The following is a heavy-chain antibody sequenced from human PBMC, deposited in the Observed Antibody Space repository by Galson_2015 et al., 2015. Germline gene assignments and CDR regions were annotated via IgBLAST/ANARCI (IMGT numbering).Heavy chain of an antibody. D-gene: IGHD2-2*01. V-gene: IGHV3-30*18. CDR1: GFTFSSYG. CDR3: AKELAGYCSSTSCYVLDY. Sequence: SLRLSCAASGFTFSSYGMHWVRQAPGKGLEWVAVISYDGSNKYYADSVKGRFTISRDNSKNTLYLQMNSLRAEDTAVYYCAKELAGYCSSTSCYVLDYWGQGTLVTVSS. J-gene: IGHJ4*02. CDR2: ISYDGSNK.